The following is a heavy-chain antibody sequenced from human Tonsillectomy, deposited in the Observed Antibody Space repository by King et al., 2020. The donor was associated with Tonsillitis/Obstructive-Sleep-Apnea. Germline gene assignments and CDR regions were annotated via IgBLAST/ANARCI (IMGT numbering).Heavy chain of an antibody. J-gene: IGHJ4*02. Sequence: DVQLVESGGGLIQPGGSLRLSCAASGFTVSSNYMSWVRQAPGKGLECVSVIYSGGSTYYADSVKGRFTISRDNSKNALYLQMNSLRAEDTAVYYCARSIVVPAPLDYWGQGTLVTVSS. V-gene: IGHV3-53*01. CDR3: ARSIVVPAPLDY. CDR2: IYSGGST. CDR1: GFTVSSNY. D-gene: IGHD2-2*01.